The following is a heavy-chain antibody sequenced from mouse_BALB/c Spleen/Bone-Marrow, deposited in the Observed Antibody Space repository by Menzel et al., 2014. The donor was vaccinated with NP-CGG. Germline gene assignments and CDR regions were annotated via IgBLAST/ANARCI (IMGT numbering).Heavy chain of an antibody. Sequence: QVQLQQPGAELAKPGASVKMSCKASGYTFTSYRMHWVKQRPGQGLEWFGYINPSTGYTEYNQKFKDKATLTADKSSSTAYMQLSSLTSEDSAVYYCARSYYDGSSFAYWGQGTLLTVSA. D-gene: IGHD1-1*01. CDR2: INPSTGYT. V-gene: IGHV1-4*01. J-gene: IGHJ3*01. CDR3: ARSYYDGSSFAY. CDR1: GYTFTSYR.